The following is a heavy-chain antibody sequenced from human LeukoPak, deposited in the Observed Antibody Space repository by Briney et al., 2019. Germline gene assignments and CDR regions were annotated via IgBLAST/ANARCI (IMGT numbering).Heavy chain of an antibody. V-gene: IGHV4-59*08. Sequence: SETLSLTCTVSGGSIGSSYWNWIRPPPRKGLEWVWYIYISENTNYSPSLESRVAISLDTSKNQFYLRLTSVTAADTAVYYCAIRNYHVLTGNWFDPWGQGTLVTVSS. CDR1: GGSIGSSY. CDR2: IYISENT. D-gene: IGHD3-9*01. J-gene: IGHJ5*02. CDR3: AIRNYHVLTGNWFDP.